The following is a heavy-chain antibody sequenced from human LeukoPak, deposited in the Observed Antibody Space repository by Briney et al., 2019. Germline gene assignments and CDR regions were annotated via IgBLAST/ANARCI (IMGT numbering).Heavy chain of an antibody. Sequence: PGGSLRLSCAASGFTFSTYSMNWVRQAPGKGLEWVSSISKSGSYINYADSVKGRCTISRDNAKNSLSLEMNSLRAEDTAVYYCARRHCDGDCQIDYWGQGTLVTVSS. V-gene: IGHV3-21*01. CDR2: ISKSGSYI. D-gene: IGHD2-21*01. CDR1: GFTFSTYS. J-gene: IGHJ4*02. CDR3: ARRHCDGDCQIDY.